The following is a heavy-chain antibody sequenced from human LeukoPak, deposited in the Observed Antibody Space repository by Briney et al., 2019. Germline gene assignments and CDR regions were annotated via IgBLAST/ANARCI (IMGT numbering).Heavy chain of an antibody. V-gene: IGHV3-21*01. D-gene: IGHD4-23*01. J-gene: IGHJ4*02. CDR2: ISSSSSYI. CDR3: ARDDYGGNDY. Sequence: GGSLRLSCAASGFTFSSYSMNWVRQAPGKGLEWVSSISSSSSYIYYADSVKGRFTISRDNSKNTLYLQMNSLRAEDTAVYYCARDDYGGNDYWGQGTLVTVSS. CDR1: GFTFSSYS.